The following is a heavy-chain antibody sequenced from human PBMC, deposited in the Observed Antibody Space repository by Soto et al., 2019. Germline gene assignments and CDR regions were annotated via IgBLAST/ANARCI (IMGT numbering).Heavy chain of an antibody. D-gene: IGHD2-8*01. J-gene: IGHJ4*02. Sequence: QVQLVQSGAEVKKPGSSVKVSCKASGGTFSSYAISWVRQAPGQGLEWMGGIIAIFGTANYAQKFRGRVTVNADDSKSTADRELSSLRSEYMGVYYCARDNLIIRWCFSDYWGQGTLVTVSS. CDR3: ARDNLIIRWCFSDY. CDR2: IIAIFGTA. CDR1: GGTFSSYA. V-gene: IGHV1-69*01.